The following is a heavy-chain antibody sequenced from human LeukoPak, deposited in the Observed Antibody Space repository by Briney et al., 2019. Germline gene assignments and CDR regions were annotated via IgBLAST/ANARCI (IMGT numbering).Heavy chain of an antibody. V-gene: IGHV4-61*02. CDR1: GGSISSGSYY. CDR3: ARVRQHLPYYYYGMDV. D-gene: IGHD6-13*01. Sequence: SGTLSLTCTVSGGSISSGSYYWSWMRQPAGKGLEWIGRIYTSGSTNYNPSLKSRVTISVDTSKNQFSLKLSSVTAADTAVYYCARVRQHLPYYYYGMDVWGQGTTVTVSS. CDR2: IYTSGST. J-gene: IGHJ6*02.